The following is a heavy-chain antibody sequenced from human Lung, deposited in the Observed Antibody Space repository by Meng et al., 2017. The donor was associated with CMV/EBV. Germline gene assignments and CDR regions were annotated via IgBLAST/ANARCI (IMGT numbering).Heavy chain of an antibody. J-gene: IGHJ4*02. CDR1: GFTFSSYA. CDR2: ISGSGGNT. V-gene: IGHV3-23*01. Sequence: GESLKISCAASGFTFSSYAMTWVRQAPGKGLEWVSDISGSGGNTYYADSVKGRFAISRDNSKNTLYLQMNSLRADDTAVYYCAKPFYYYESINYYQDYWGQGTIVTVSS. D-gene: IGHD3-22*01. CDR3: AKPFYYYESINYYQDY.